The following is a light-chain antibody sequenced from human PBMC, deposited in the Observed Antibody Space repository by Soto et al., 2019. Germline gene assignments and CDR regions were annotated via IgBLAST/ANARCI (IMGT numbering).Light chain of an antibody. V-gene: IGKV3-20*01. Sequence: EIVLTQSPGTLSLSPGERATLSCRASQSVSSSYLAWYQQKPGQAPRLLIYGASSRATGIPDRFSGSGSGTDFTHTISRLEPEDFAVYYCQQYGSSAGVTFGPGTKVDIK. CDR1: QSVSSSY. CDR2: GAS. CDR3: QQYGSSAGVT. J-gene: IGKJ3*01.